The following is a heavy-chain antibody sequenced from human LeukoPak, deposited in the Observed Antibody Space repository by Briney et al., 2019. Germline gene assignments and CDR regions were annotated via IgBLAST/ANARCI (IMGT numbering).Heavy chain of an antibody. D-gene: IGHD2-2*01. V-gene: IGHV3-72*01. J-gene: IGHJ4*02. CDR2: IRNKANSYST. CDR1: GFTFSDHY. CDR3: ARYQLPVRYFDF. Sequence: GSLRLSCAASGFTFSDHYMDWIRQAPGKGLEWVARIRNKANSYSTEYAASVEGRFTISRDDSKSSLFLQMNTLKTEDTAVYYCARYQLPVRYFDFWGQGTLVTVS.